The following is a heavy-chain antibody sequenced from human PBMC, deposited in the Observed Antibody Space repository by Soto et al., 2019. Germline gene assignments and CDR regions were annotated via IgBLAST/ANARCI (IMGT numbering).Heavy chain of an antibody. V-gene: IGHV4-30-2*01. CDR3: ARGGGLPNWGGDCPPDY. Sequence: QLQLQESGSGLVKPSQTLSLTCAVSGGSISSDGYSWSWIRQPPGKGLEWIGHIYHTENTHHDPSIKSRVTISADGSKNQFFLKLTSVTADDTAVYYCARGGGLPNWGGDCPPDYWGQGTLVTVSS. CDR2: IYHTENT. J-gene: IGHJ4*02. CDR1: GGSISSDGYS. D-gene: IGHD2-21*02.